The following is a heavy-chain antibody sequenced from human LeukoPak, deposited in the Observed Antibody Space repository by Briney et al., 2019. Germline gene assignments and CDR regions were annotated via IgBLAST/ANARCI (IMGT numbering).Heavy chain of an antibody. J-gene: IGHJ4*02. Sequence: PGGSLRLSCAASGFTFSSYAMSWVRQAPGKGLEWVSAISGSGGSTYYADSVKGRFTISRDNSKNTLYLQMNSLRAEDTAVYYCAKLVYYGSGSGVDYWGQGTLVTVSS. CDR3: AKLVYYGSGSGVDY. D-gene: IGHD3-10*01. CDR1: GFTFSSYA. CDR2: ISGSGGST. V-gene: IGHV3-23*01.